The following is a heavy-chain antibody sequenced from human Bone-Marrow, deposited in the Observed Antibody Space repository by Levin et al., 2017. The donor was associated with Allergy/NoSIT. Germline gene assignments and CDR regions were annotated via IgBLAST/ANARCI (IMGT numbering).Heavy chain of an antibody. CDR1: GFILSNYD. D-gene: IGHD5-24*01. Sequence: GESLKISCIVSGFILSNYDITWVRQAPGKGLEWVSGTSGGGGSPYYADSGKGRFTTTGDKSRNTVYLQMNDLRVEDTAIYYCAKEKWLQFGAPVDYWGQGTLVTVSS. CDR3: AKEKWLQFGAPVDY. CDR2: TSGGGGSP. V-gene: IGHV3-23*01. J-gene: IGHJ4*02.